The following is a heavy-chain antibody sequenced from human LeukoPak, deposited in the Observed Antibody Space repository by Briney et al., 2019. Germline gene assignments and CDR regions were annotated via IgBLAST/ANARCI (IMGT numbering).Heavy chain of an antibody. J-gene: IGHJ4*02. D-gene: IGHD3-9*01. CDR2: VSGRDDST. CDR1: GLTFSNYA. V-gene: IGHV3-23*01. CDR3: AKWGDYDILTGYYDSDY. Sequence: GASLRLSCAASGLTFSNYAMSWVRQAPGKGLEWVSAVSGRDDSTYYADSVKGRFTISRDNSKNTLYLQMNSLRAEDTAVYYCAKWGDYDILTGYYDSDYWGQGTLVTVSS.